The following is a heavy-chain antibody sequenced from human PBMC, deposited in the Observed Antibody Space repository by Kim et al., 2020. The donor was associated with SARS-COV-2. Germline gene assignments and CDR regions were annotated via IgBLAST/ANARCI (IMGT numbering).Heavy chain of an antibody. CDR1: GGSFSGYY. CDR2: INHSGST. D-gene: IGHD3-22*01. J-gene: IGHJ4*02. V-gene: IGHV4-34*01. CDR3: ARRLRYINYYDSSGYYFDY. Sequence: SETLSLTCAVYGGSFSGYYWSWIRQPPGKGLEWIGEINHSGSTNYNPSLKSRVTISVDTSKNQFSLKLSSVTAADTAVYYCARRLRYINYYDSSGYYFDYWGQGTLVTVSS.